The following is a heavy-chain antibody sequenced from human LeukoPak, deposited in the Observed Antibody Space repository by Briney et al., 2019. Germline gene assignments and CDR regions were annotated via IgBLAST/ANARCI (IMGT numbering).Heavy chain of an antibody. CDR1: GFTFSSYS. CDR3: AIMTTVTTFDY. J-gene: IGHJ4*02. Sequence: GGSLRLSCAASGFTFSSYSMNWVRQAPGKGLEWVSAISGSGGSTYYADSVKGRFTISRDNSKNTLYLQMNSLRAEDTAVYYCAIMTTVTTFDYWGQGTLVTVSS. V-gene: IGHV3-23*01. CDR2: ISGSGGST. D-gene: IGHD4-17*01.